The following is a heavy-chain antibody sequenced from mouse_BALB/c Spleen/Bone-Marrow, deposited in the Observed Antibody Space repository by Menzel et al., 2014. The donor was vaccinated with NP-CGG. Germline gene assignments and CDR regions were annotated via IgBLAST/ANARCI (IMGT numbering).Heavy chain of an antibody. V-gene: IGHV1S16*01. Sequence: VQLQESGAELVKPGASVKLSCKASGYTFXTYWTHWVKLRPGQGFEWIGEINPTNGGTNYNEKFKRKATLTVEKFSSTAYMQLSSLTSEDSTVYYCAIWGRLAYWGQGTLVTVSA. CDR2: INPTNGGT. CDR3: AIWGRLAY. CDR1: GYTFXTYW. J-gene: IGHJ3*01.